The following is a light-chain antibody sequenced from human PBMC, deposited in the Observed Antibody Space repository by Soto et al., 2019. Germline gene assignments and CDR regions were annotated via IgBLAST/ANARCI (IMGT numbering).Light chain of an antibody. V-gene: IGLV2-14*01. CDR3: YSYRGYYTRV. J-gene: IGLJ1*01. CDR2: EVS. CDR1: SSDVGGYNF. Sequence: HSVLTQPASVSGSPGQSITISCTGTSSDVGGYNFVSWYQQHPGRAPKLLIYEVSRRPSGVPNRFSGSKSGDTASLTISGLQAEDEADYYCYSYRGYYTRVFGTGTKVTVL.